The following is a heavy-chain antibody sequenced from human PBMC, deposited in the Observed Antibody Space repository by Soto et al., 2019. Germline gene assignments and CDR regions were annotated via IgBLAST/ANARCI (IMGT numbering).Heavy chain of an antibody. CDR2: ISAHNGNT. CDR1: GYTFTRYG. V-gene: IGHV1-18*01. J-gene: IGHJ4*02. CDR3: ARGRYGDY. D-gene: IGHD1-1*01. Sequence: QVHLVQSGAEVKKPGASVKVSCKASGYTFTRYGNTWVRQAPGQGLEWKGWISAHNGNTDYAQKLQGRVIVTRDTSTSTAYMELRSLISDDTAVYYCARGRYGDYWGQGALVTVSS.